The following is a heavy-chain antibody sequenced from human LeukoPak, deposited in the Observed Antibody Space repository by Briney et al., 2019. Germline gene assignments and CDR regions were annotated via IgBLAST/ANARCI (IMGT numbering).Heavy chain of an antibody. V-gene: IGHV4-59*01. Sequence: SETLSLTCTVSGGSISSYYWSWIRQPPGKGLEWIGYIYYSGSTNYNPSLKSRVTISVDTSKNQFSLKLSSVTAADTAVYYCARSHAEWLRYYYFDYWGQGTLVTVSS. CDR1: GGSISSYY. J-gene: IGHJ4*02. CDR3: ARSHAEWLRYYYFDY. CDR2: IYYSGST. D-gene: IGHD5-12*01.